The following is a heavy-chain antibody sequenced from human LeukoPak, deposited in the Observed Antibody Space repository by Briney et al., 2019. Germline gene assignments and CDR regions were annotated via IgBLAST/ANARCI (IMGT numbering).Heavy chain of an antibody. D-gene: IGHD4-17*01. CDR2: IYYSGST. J-gene: IGHJ5*02. Sequence: SETLSLTCTVSGGSISSYYWSWIRQPPGKGLEWIGYIYYSGSTNYNPSLKSRVTISVDTSKNQFSLKLSSVTAADTAVYYCARGGYDYGDYGNWFDPWGQGALVTVSS. CDR1: GGSISSYY. V-gene: IGHV4-59*01. CDR3: ARGGYDYGDYGNWFDP.